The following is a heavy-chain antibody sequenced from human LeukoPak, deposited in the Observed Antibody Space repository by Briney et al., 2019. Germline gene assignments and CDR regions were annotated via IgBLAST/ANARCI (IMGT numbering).Heavy chain of an antibody. V-gene: IGHV3-30-3*01. Sequence: GRSLRLSCAASGFTFSSYAMHWVRQAPGKGLEWVAVISYDGSNKYYADSVKGRFTISRDNSKNTLYLQMNSLRAEDTAVYYCARDLGDMYSGYADSFDYWGQGTLVTVSS. CDR3: ARDLGDMYSGYADSFDY. CDR1: GFTFSSYA. CDR2: ISYDGSNK. J-gene: IGHJ4*02. D-gene: IGHD5-12*01.